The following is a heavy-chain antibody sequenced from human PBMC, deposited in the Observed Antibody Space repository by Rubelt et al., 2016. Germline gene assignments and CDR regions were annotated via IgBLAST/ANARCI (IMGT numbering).Heavy chain of an antibody. V-gene: IGHV4-59*01. CDR2: IYHSGST. D-gene: IGHD3-16*01. Sequence: QVQLQESGPGLVKPSETLSLTCTVSGGSINTFYWSWIRQPPGKGLEWIGYIYHSGSTNTSPSLNSRVTISLDTSKNQFSLDLRSGTAEDTAGYYWATTTDGRFGGLDNWGQGTLVTVSS. CDR1: GGSINTFY. CDR3: ATTTDGRFGGLDN. J-gene: IGHJ4*02.